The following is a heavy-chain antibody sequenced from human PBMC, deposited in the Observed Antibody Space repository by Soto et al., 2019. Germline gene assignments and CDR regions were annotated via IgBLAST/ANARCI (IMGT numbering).Heavy chain of an antibody. Sequence: SQTLSLTCAISGDSVSSNSAAWNWIRQSPSRGLEWLGRTYYRSKWYNDYAVSVKNRITINPDTSKNQFSLQLNSVTPEDTAVYYCARDLTSSDNYYYYGMDVWGQGTTVTVSS. D-gene: IGHD6-6*01. CDR2: TYYRSKWYN. V-gene: IGHV6-1*01. CDR3: ARDLTSSDNYYYYGMDV. J-gene: IGHJ6*02. CDR1: GDSVSSNSAA.